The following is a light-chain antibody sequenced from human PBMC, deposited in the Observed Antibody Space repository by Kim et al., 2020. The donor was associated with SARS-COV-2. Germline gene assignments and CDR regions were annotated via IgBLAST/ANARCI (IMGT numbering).Light chain of an antibody. J-gene: IGKJ2*01. Sequence: EIVLTQSPATLSLSPGERATLSCRASQSVDINLAWYQQKPGQAPRLLIYDASNRAPGIPARFSGSASGTDFTLTISSLEPEDFAVYYCQQRFLRETFGQGTKLEI. CDR1: QSVDIN. V-gene: IGKV3-11*01. CDR2: DAS. CDR3: QQRFLRET.